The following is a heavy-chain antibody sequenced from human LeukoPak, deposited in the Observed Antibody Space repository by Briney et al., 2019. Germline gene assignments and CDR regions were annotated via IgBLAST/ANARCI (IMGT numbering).Heavy chain of an antibody. J-gene: IGHJ4*02. D-gene: IGHD5-18*01. CDR3: ARRYSYGVDY. Sequence: SETLSLTCAVSGYSISSGYYWGWIRQPPGKGLEWIGSVYHSGTTYYNPSLKSRVTISVDTSRNQFSLKLSSVTAADTAVYYCARRYSYGVDYWGQGILVTVSS. CDR2: VYHSGTT. V-gene: IGHV4-38-2*01. CDR1: GYSISSGYY.